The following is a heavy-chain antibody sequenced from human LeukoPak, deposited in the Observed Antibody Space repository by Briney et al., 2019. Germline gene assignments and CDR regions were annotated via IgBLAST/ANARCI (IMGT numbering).Heavy chain of an antibody. Sequence: GGPLRLSCAESGFTFSSYRMHWVRQAPGKGLEWVAFIRYDGSNKYYADSVKGRFTISRDNSKNTLYLQMNSLRAEDTAVYYCAKGVRLSSGYLFDPWGQGTLVTVSS. CDR1: GFTFSSYR. CDR3: AKGVRLSSGYLFDP. D-gene: IGHD3-22*01. J-gene: IGHJ5*02. CDR2: IRYDGSNK. V-gene: IGHV3-30*02.